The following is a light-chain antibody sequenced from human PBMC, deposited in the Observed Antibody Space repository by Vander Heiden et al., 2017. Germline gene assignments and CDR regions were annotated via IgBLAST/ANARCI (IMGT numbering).Light chain of an antibody. J-gene: IGLJ1*01. Sequence: DLLQDPLVPLAWGQTVRITCQGDSLRSYYASWYKQKPGQAPVLVIYGKNNRPSGIPDRFSGSSSGNTASLTITGAQAEDEADYYCNSRDSSGNHHVFGTGTKVTVL. CDR1: SLRSYY. CDR3: NSRDSSGNHHV. V-gene: IGLV3-19*01. CDR2: GKN.